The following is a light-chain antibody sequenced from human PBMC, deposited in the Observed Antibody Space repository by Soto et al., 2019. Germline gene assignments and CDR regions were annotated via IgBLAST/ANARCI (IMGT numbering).Light chain of an antibody. Sequence: QSALTQPASVSGSPGQSVTISCTGTSRDVGGYNYVSWDQQHPGKAPTVMIYEVSNRPSGVSNRFSGSKSGNTASLTISGLQAEDEADYYCSSYTSSSTYVFGTGTKVTVL. V-gene: IGLV2-14*01. CDR2: EVS. J-gene: IGLJ1*01. CDR3: SSYTSSSTYV. CDR1: SRDVGGYNY.